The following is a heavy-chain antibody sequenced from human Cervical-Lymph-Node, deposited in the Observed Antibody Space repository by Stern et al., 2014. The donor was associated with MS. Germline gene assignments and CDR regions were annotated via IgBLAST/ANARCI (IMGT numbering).Heavy chain of an antibody. CDR1: GFTFSDHY. D-gene: IGHD2-21*02. Sequence: EVQLEESGGGLVQPGGSLRLSCAASGFTFSDHYMHWVRQAPGKGLEWVGRTRNKANSYTTEYAASVKGRFTISRDDSKNSLYLQMNSLKTEDTAVYYCALGGLLYFDYWGQGTLVTVSS. V-gene: IGHV3-72*01. J-gene: IGHJ4*02. CDR3: ALGGLLYFDY. CDR2: TRNKANSYTT.